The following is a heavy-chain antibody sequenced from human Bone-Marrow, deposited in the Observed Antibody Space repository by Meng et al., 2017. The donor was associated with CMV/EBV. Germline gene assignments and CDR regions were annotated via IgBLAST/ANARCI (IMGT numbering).Heavy chain of an antibody. V-gene: IGHV4-39*07. CDR2: IYYSGST. CDR1: GGSISSSSYY. CDR3: ARGFWSGYLGTDY. J-gene: IGHJ4*02. Sequence: GSLRLSCTVSGGSISSSSYYWGWIRQPPGKGLVWIGSIYYSGSTYYNPSLKSRVTISVDTSKNQFSLKLSSVTAADTAVYYCARGFWSGYLGTDYWGQGTLVTVSS. D-gene: IGHD3-3*01.